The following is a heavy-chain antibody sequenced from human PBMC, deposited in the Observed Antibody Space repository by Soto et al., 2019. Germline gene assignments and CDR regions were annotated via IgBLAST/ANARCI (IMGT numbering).Heavy chain of an antibody. CDR2: ISGSGGST. J-gene: IGHJ4*02. D-gene: IGHD5-12*01. V-gene: IGHV3-23*01. Sequence: SGGSLRLSCVASGFTFSSYARNWVRQAPGKGLEWVSAISGSGGSTYYADSVKGRFTISRDNSKNTLYLQMNSLRAEDTAVYYCAKDPNSGGYEKYFDYWGQGTLVTVSS. CDR3: AKDPNSGGYEKYFDY. CDR1: GFTFSSYA.